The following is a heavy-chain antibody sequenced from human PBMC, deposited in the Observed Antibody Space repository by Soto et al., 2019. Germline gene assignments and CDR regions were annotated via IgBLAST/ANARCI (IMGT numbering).Heavy chain of an antibody. Sequence: PSETLSLTCTVSGGSISSYYWSWIRQPPGKGLEWIGYIYYSGSTNYNPSLKSRVTISVDTSKNQFSLKLSSVTAADTAVYYCARGVPVYHISTGLIHYWSQGTLVTLSS. J-gene: IGHJ4*02. D-gene: IGHD3-9*01. CDR1: GGSISSYY. CDR3: ARGVPVYHISTGLIHY. CDR2: IYYSGST. V-gene: IGHV4-59*01.